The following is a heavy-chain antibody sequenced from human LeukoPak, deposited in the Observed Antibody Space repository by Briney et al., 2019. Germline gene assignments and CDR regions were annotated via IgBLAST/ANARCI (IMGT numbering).Heavy chain of an antibody. CDR1: GFTFSSYS. V-gene: IGHV3-48*01. D-gene: IGHD6-6*01. Sequence: GGSLRLSCAASGFTFSSYSMNWVRQAPGKGLEWVSYISSSSSTIYYADSVKGRFTISRDNAKNSLYLQMNSLRAEDTAVYYCARDYSSSSVGYFDYWGQGTLVTVSS. J-gene: IGHJ4*02. CDR3: ARDYSSSSVGYFDY. CDR2: ISSSSSTI.